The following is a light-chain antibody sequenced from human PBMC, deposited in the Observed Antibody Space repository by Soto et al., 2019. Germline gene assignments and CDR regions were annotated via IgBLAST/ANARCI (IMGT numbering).Light chain of an antibody. CDR2: DVS. CDR1: SSDVGGYNY. J-gene: IGLJ2*01. V-gene: IGLV2-14*01. Sequence: QSALTQPASVSGSPGQSITISCTGTSSDVGGYNYVSWYQQHPGKAPKLMIYDVSNRPSGVSNRFSGSKSGNTASLTISGLLAEDEADYYCSSYTSSSTLEGVVFGGGTKLTVL. CDR3: SSYTSSSTLEGVV.